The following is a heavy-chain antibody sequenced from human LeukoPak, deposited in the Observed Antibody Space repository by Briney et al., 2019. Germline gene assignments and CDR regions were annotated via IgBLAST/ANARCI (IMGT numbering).Heavy chain of an antibody. CDR1: GFTFSSYW. CDR2: IKQEGREK. D-gene: IGHD4-17*01. V-gene: IGHV3-7*03. J-gene: IGHJ4*02. CDR3: AKAKRTTVSSDY. Sequence: GGSLRLSCAASGFTFSSYWMSWVRQAPGKGLEWVANIKQEGREKYYVDSVKGRFTISRDNAKNSLYLQMNSLRAEDTAVYYCAKAKRTTVSSDYWGQGTLVTVSS.